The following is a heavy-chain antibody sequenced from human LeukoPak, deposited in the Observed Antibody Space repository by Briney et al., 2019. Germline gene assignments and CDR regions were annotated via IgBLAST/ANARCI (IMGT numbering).Heavy chain of an antibody. CDR2: INPNSGDT. CDR3: ALSSASYYYDY. J-gene: IGHJ4*02. CDR1: GYTFTGYY. Sequence: ASVKVSCKASGYTFTGYYMHWVRQAPGQGLEWMGWINPNSGDTNYAQKFQGRVTMTRDTSINTAYMELSGLKSDDTAIYYCALSSASYYYDYWGQGALVTVSS. V-gene: IGHV1-2*02. D-gene: IGHD6-19*01.